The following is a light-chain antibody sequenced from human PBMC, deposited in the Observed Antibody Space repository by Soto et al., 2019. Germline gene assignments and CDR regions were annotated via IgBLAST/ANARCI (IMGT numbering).Light chain of an antibody. J-gene: IGKJ1*01. CDR2: KAS. CDR1: QSISTW. V-gene: IGKV1-5*03. CDR3: QQSYSTPPS. Sequence: PSTMSASVGDRVTITCLASQSISTWLAWYQQEPGKAPKLLIHKASSLQSGVPSRFSGSGSGTDFTLTISSLQPEDFATYYCQQSYSTPPSFGQGTKVDIK.